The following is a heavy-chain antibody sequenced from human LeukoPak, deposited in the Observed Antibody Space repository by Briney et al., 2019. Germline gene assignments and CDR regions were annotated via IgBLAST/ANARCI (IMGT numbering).Heavy chain of an antibody. Sequence: GGSLRLSCAASGFTFTSYAMNWVRQAPGKGLEWVSAISDSGSNTYYADSVTGRFSISRDNSKNTLYLHMNSLRAEATAVYYCAKDGDPTVTTDFDYWGQGTLVTVSS. D-gene: IGHD4-17*01. CDR2: ISDSGSNT. CDR3: AKDGDPTVTTDFDY. J-gene: IGHJ4*02. CDR1: GFTFTSYA. V-gene: IGHV3-23*01.